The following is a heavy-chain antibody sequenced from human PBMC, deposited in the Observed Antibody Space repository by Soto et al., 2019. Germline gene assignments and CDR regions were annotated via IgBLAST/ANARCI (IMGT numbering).Heavy chain of an antibody. J-gene: IGHJ4*02. CDR2: VYSSGVT. CDR1: GDSISNNYH. Sequence: SETLSLTCTVSGDSISNNYHWGWIRQPPGKGLEWIGSVYSSGVTHYNPSLERRVTVSIDTSKNQFSLNLNSVTAADTAVYFCGRQRMQHWKPFEYWGQGTLVTVSS. D-gene: IGHD1-1*01. V-gene: IGHV4-39*01. CDR3: GRQRMQHWKPFEY.